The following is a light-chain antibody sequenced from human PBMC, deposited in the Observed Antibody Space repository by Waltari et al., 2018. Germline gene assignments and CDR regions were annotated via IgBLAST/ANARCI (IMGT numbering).Light chain of an antibody. J-gene: IGLJ2*01. CDR1: SSEVGTYKF. CDR2: DAT. Sequence: SALTQPASVSGSPGQSITISCTGPSSEVGTYKFVSWYPQHPGKVPKLIIYDATDRPSGVSSRFSGSKSGNTASLTISGLQAEDEGDYYCNSYTTSGTVVFGGGTKLTVL. V-gene: IGLV2-14*03. CDR3: NSYTTSGTVV.